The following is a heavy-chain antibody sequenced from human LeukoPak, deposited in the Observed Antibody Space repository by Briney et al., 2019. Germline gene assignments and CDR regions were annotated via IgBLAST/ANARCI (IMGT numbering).Heavy chain of an antibody. CDR2: VSAYNGNT. D-gene: IGHD3-22*01. V-gene: IGHV1-18*01. CDR1: GYTFTSYG. CDR3: ARDVAYYYDSSGYHFDY. Sequence: ASVKVSCKASGYTFTSYGISWVRQAPGQGLEWMGWVSAYNGNTNYAQKLQSRVTMTTDTSTSTAYMELRSLRSDDTAVYYCARDVAYYYDSSGYHFDYWGQGTLVTVSS. J-gene: IGHJ4*02.